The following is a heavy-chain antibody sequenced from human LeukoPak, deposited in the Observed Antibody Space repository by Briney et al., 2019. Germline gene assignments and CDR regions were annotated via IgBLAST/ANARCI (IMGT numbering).Heavy chain of an antibody. CDR1: SGSISSYY. D-gene: IGHD5-18*01. J-gene: IGHJ1*01. Sequence: SETLSLTCTVSSGSISSYYWSWIRQPPGKGLEWIGYIYYSGSTNYNPSLKSRVTISVDTSKNQFSLKLSSVTAADTAVYYCARGRGYSYGYQYFQHWGQGTLVTVSS. CDR3: ARGRGYSYGYQYFQH. CDR2: IYYSGST. V-gene: IGHV4-59*01.